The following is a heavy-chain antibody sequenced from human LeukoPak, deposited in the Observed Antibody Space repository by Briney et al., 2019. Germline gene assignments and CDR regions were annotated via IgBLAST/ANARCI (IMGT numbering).Heavy chain of an antibody. V-gene: IGHV1-69*13. Sequence: GASVKVSCKASGGTFSSYAISWVRQAPGQGLEWMGGIIPIFGTANYAQKFQGRVTITADESTSTAYMELSSLRSEDTAVYYCGSASYCSSTSCRGRYFDYWGQGTLVTVSS. CDR3: GSASYCSSTSCRGRYFDY. D-gene: IGHD2-2*01. CDR2: IIPIFGTA. CDR1: GGTFSSYA. J-gene: IGHJ4*02.